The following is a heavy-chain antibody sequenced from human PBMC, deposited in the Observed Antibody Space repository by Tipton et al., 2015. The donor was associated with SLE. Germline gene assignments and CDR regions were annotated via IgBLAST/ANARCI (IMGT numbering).Heavy chain of an antibody. V-gene: IGHV4-38-2*01. D-gene: IGHD1-26*01. CDR2: IHYRGST. Sequence: TLSLTCAVSGYSISSGYYWSWIRQSPGKGLEWIGEIHYRGSTNYNPSLNSRVTISLDTPKNQFSLKLSSVTAADTAVYYCARRGRVAAPFYGMDVWGQGTTVTVSS. CDR3: ARRGRVAAPFYGMDV. J-gene: IGHJ6*02. CDR1: GYSISSGYY.